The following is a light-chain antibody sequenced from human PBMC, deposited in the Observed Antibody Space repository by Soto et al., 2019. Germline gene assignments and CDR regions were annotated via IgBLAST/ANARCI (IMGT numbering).Light chain of an antibody. CDR1: QSVTSNF. CDR3: QNYGSPPVT. CDR2: AAS. Sequence: DIVLTQSPGTLSVSPGEGATLSCSASQSVTSNFLAWYQQKPGEAPRLLMYAASIRATGIPDRFSGSGSGKDFTLTITRLEPDDFAQYFCQNYGSPPVTFGGGTKVEIK. V-gene: IGKV3-20*01. J-gene: IGKJ4*01.